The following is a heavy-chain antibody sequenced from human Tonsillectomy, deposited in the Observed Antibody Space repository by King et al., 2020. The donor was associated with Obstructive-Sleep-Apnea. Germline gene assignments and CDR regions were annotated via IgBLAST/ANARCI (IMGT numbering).Heavy chain of an antibody. Sequence: VQLQESGPGLVKPSGTLSLTCAISGGSISSSNWWSWVRQAPGKGPEWIGEIYHSGITRYNPSLKSRVTISVDKSKNHFSLKLSSVTAADTAVYYCARVAASAGPPFDYWGQGTLVTVSS. J-gene: IGHJ4*02. V-gene: IGHV4-4*02. CDR3: ARVAASAGPPFDY. CDR1: GGSISSSNW. CDR2: IYHSGIT. D-gene: IGHD6-13*01.